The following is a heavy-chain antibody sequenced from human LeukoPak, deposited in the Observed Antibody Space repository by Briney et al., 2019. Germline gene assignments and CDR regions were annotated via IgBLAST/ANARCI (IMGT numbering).Heavy chain of an antibody. V-gene: IGHV3-30-3*01. CDR3: ASTFYYDSSGPPH. CDR2: ISHDGSNK. CDR1: GFTFSSYA. J-gene: IGHJ4*02. Sequence: GGSLRLSCAASGFTFSSYAMHWVRQAPGKGLEWVAVISHDGSNKYYADSVKGRFTISRDNSKNTLYLQMNSLRAEDTAVYYCASTFYYDSSGPPHWGQGTLVTVSS. D-gene: IGHD3-22*01.